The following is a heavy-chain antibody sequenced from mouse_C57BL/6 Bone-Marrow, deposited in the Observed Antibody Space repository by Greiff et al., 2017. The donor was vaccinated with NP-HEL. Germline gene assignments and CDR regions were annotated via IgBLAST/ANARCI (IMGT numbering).Heavy chain of an antibody. CDR3: TRRRLRLDYYAMDC. J-gene: IGHJ4*01. V-gene: IGHV5-9-1*02. CDR1: GFTFSSYA. CDR2: ISSGGDYI. D-gene: IGHD2-4*01. Sequence: EVKVVESGEGLVKPGGSLKLSCAASGFTFSSYAMSWVRQTPEKRLEWVAYISSGGDYIYYADTVKGRFTISRDNARNTLYLQMSSLKSEDTAMYYCTRRRLRLDYYAMDCWGQGASVTVAS.